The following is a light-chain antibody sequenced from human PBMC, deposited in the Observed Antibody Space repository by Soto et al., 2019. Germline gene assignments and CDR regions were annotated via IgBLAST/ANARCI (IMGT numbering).Light chain of an antibody. CDR2: SVT. CDR1: NSDIGCYDF. Sequence: QSALTQPASISGSPGQSITISCTGSNSDIGCYDFVAWYQQYPCRSPSLIIYSVTNRPSGVSDRFSGSKSGNTASLTISGLQDDDEADYYCRSYTRRNTLGAFGGGTKLTVL. V-gene: IGLV2-14*03. J-gene: IGLJ2*01. CDR3: RSYTRRNTLGA.